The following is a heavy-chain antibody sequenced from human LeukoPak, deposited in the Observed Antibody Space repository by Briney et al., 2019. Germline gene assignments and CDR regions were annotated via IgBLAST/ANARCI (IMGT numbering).Heavy chain of an antibody. CDR1: GYTFGNYY. CDR3: ARIRDGYNDAYDI. J-gene: IGHJ3*02. Sequence: ASVKVSCKASGYTFGNYYLHWVRQAPGQGLEWMGLINPTAGNTYYAQRFQGRVTMTRNTSTSTVYMELSSLRSEDTDVYYCARIRDGYNDAYDIWGQGTMVTVPS. D-gene: IGHD5-24*01. CDR2: INPTAGNT. V-gene: IGHV1-46*01.